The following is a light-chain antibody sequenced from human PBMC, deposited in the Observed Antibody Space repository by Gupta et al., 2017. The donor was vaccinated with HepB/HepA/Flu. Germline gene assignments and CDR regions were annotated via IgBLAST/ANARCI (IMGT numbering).Light chain of an antibody. CDR1: RNDVGGYKF. V-gene: IGLV2-14*01. CDR3: SSYTSSSTLEVV. J-gene: IGLJ2*01. Sequence: QSALTQPASVSGSPGESITIFCSGTRNDVGGYKFVSWYQHLPGKAPKLIIYEVTIRPSGISNRFSGSKSGNTASLTISGLQTEDEADYYCSSYTSSSTLEVVFGGGTKFTVL. CDR2: EVT.